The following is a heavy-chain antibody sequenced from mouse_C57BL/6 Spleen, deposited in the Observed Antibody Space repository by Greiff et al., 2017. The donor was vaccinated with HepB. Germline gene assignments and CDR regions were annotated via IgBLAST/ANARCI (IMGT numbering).Heavy chain of an antibody. V-gene: IGHV5-4*01. Sequence: EVQVVESGGGLVKPGGSLKLSCAASGFTFSSYAMSWVRQTPEKRLEWVATISDGGSYTYYPDNVKGRFTISRDNAKNNLYLQMSHLKSEDTAMYYCARALLGRDYFDYWGQGTTLTVSS. J-gene: IGHJ2*01. CDR3: ARALLGRDYFDY. CDR1: GFTFSSYA. CDR2: ISDGGSYT. D-gene: IGHD4-1*01.